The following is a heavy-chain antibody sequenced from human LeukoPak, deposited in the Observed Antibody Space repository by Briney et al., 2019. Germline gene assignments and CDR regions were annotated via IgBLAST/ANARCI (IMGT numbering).Heavy chain of an antibody. CDR1: GFTFSSYW. V-gene: IGHV3-7*01. CDR3: ARDSAYYDFWSGYSYYYYMDV. Sequence: GGSLRLSCAASGFTFSSYWMSWVRQAPGKGLEWVANIKQDGSEKYYVDSVKGRFTISRDNAKNSLYLRMNSLRAEDTAVYYCARDSAYYDFWSGYSYYYYMDVWGKGTTVTVSS. D-gene: IGHD3-3*01. CDR2: IKQDGSEK. J-gene: IGHJ6*03.